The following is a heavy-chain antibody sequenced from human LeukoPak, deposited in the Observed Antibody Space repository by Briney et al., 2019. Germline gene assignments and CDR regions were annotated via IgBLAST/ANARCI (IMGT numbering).Heavy chain of an antibody. V-gene: IGHV1-69*13. D-gene: IGHD2-2*01. Sequence: TSVKVSCKASGGTFSSYAIRWVRQAPGQGLEWMGGIIPIFGTANYAQKFQGRVTITADESTSTAYMELSSLRSEDTAVYYCARRYCSSTSCYQYYFDYWGQGTLVTVSS. CDR1: GGTFSSYA. CDR3: ARRYCSSTSCYQYYFDY. J-gene: IGHJ4*02. CDR2: IIPIFGTA.